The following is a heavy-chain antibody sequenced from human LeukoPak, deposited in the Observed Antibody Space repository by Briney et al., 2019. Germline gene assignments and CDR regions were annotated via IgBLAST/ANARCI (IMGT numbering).Heavy chain of an antibody. CDR3: AGGTYYGTGGRPGFLNY. V-gene: IGHV3-53*01. CDR1: GFSVNNNY. Sequence: GGSLRLSCAASGFSVNNNYIDWVRQAPGKGLEWVSSMDNFGLKYYRDSVTGRFTISRDSASDMVYLQMSSLRVDNTAVYYCAGGTYYGTGGRPGFLNYWGLGTLVTVSS. J-gene: IGHJ4*02. CDR2: MDNFGLK. D-gene: IGHD3-10*01.